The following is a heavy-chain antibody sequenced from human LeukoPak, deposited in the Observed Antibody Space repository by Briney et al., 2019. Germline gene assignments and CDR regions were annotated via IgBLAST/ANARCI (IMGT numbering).Heavy chain of an antibody. CDR1: GYTFTSYY. J-gene: IGHJ4*02. CDR2: INPSGGST. D-gene: IGHD2-21*01. V-gene: IGHV1-46*01. CDR3: ARDDVRVWWSSGASGSYYFDY. Sequence: ASVKVSCKASGYTFTSYYMHWVRQAPGQGLEWMGIINPSGGSTSYAQKFQGRVTMTRDTSTSTVYMELSSLRSEDTAVYYCARDDVRVWWSSGASGSYYFDYWGQGTLVTVSS.